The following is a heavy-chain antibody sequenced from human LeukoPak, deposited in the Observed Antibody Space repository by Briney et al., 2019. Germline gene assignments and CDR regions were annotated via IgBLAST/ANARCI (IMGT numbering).Heavy chain of an antibody. CDR1: GYTFTSYG. D-gene: IGHD6-19*01. J-gene: IGHJ4*02. CDR3: ARMAHIGSGWYNGLDY. CDR2: ISAYNGNT. V-gene: IGHV1-18*01. Sequence: ASVKVSCKASGYTFTSYGISWVRQAPGQGLEWMGWISAYNGNTNYAQKLQGRVTMTTDTSTSTAYMELRSLRSDDTAVYYCARMAHIGSGWYNGLDYWGQGTLVTVSS.